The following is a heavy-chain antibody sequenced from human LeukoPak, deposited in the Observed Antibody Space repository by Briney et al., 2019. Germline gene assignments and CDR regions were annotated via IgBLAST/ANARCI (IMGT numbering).Heavy chain of an antibody. V-gene: IGHV1-18*01. CDR1: GYTFTSYG. Sequence: SVKVSCKASGYTFTSYGISWVRQAPGQGLEWMGWISAYNGNTNYAQKLQGRVTVTTDTSTSTAYMELRSLRSDDTAVYYCARAPPVLIVVVPDGWLDPWGQGTLVTVSS. J-gene: IGHJ5*02. CDR3: ARAPPVLIVVVPDGWLDP. CDR2: ISAYNGNT. D-gene: IGHD2-2*01.